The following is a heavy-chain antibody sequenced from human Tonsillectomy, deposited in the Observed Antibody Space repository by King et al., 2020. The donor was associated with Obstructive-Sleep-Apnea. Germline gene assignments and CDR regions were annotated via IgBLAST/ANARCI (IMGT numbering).Heavy chain of an antibody. J-gene: IGHJ4*02. D-gene: IGHD2-2*01. CDR1: GFTFSSYG. Sequence: VQLVESGGGVIQPGRSLRLSCAASGFTFSSYGMHWVRQAPGKGLEWVAVISYDGSNKYYADSVKGRFTISRDNSKNTLYLQMNSLRAEDTAVYYCAKDRGSAAMRFDYWGQGTLVTVSS. V-gene: IGHV3-30*18. CDR3: AKDRGSAAMRFDY. CDR2: ISYDGSNK.